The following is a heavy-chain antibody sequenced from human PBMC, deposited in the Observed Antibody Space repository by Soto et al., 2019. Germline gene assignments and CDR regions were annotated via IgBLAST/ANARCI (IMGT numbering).Heavy chain of an antibody. Sequence: PGGSLRLSCAASGFTFSSYAMHWVRQAPGKGLEWVAVISYDGSNKYYADSVKGRLTISRDNSKNTLYLQMNSLRAEDTAVYYCASGSDYDILTGYPRPFDYWGQGTLVTVSS. V-gene: IGHV3-30-3*01. CDR2: ISYDGSNK. CDR1: GFTFSSYA. J-gene: IGHJ4*02. CDR3: ASGSDYDILTGYPRPFDY. D-gene: IGHD3-9*01.